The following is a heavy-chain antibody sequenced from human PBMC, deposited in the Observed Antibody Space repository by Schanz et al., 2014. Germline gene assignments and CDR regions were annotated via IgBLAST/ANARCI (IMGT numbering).Heavy chain of an antibody. D-gene: IGHD3-3*01. V-gene: IGHV1-18*01. Sequence: QIQLVQSGPEVKKPGATVKVSCKASGYIFINSGISWVRQAPGQGLEWMGWISVYNHNKEYDQKFQGRVTMTTDTSTSAAYMALTVLRSDDTAVYYCARDRRFFDRDDLYYFDSWGQGTLXTVSS. J-gene: IGHJ4*02. CDR1: GYIFINSG. CDR3: ARDRRFFDRDDLYYFDS. CDR2: ISVYNHNK.